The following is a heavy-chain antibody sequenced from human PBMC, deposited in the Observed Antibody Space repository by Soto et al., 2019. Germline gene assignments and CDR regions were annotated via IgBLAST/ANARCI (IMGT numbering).Heavy chain of an antibody. CDR2: IWYDGSKN. V-gene: IGHV3-33*01. D-gene: IGHD6-13*01. CDR3: ARFSSSWYGKIDY. J-gene: IGHJ4*02. Sequence: QVQLVESGGGVVQPGKSLRLSCAASGFSFSSYDMHWVRQAPGKGLEWVAVIWYDGSKNYYADSVKGRFTISRDNSKNTLYLQMNSLRAEDTAVYYCARFSSSWYGKIDYWGQGTLVTVSS. CDR1: GFSFSSYD.